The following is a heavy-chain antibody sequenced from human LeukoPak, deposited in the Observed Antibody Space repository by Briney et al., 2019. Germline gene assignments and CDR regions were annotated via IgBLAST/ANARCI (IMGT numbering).Heavy chain of an antibody. D-gene: IGHD3-3*01. J-gene: IGHJ6*03. Sequence: GGSLRLSCAASGFTFSSYGMHWVRQAPGKGLEWVAVISYDVSNKYYAESVKGRFTISRDNSKNTLYLQMNSLRVEDTAVYYCAKDGGVVAAMTYYYMDVWGKGTTVTVSS. CDR1: GFTFSSYG. CDR3: AKDGGVVAAMTYYYMDV. V-gene: IGHV3-30*18. CDR2: ISYDVSNK.